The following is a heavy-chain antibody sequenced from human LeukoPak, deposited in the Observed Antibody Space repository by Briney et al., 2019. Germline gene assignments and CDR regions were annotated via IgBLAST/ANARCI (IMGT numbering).Heavy chain of an antibody. Sequence: SETLSLTCAVYGGSFSGYYWSWIRQPPGKGLEWIGEINHSGSTNYNPSLKSRVTISVDTSKNQFSLKLSSVTAADTAVYYCAAYVPVAGNLDYWGQGTLVTVSS. CDR3: AAYVPVAGNLDY. CDR2: INHSGST. J-gene: IGHJ4*02. D-gene: IGHD6-19*01. CDR1: GGSFSGYY. V-gene: IGHV4-34*01.